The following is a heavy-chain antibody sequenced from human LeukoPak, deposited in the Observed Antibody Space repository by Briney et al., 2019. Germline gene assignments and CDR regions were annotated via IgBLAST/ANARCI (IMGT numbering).Heavy chain of an antibody. CDR1: GYTFTSYY. D-gene: IGHD3-9*01. CDR2: MNPNSGNT. CDR3: AREGRLRYFDWFRDAFDI. J-gene: IGHJ3*02. Sequence: ASVKVSCKASGYTFTSYYMYWVRQATGQGLEWMGWMNPNSGNTGYAQKFQGRVTMTRNTSISTAYMELSSLRSEDTAVYYCAREGRLRYFDWFRDAFDIWGQGTMVTVSS. V-gene: IGHV1-8*02.